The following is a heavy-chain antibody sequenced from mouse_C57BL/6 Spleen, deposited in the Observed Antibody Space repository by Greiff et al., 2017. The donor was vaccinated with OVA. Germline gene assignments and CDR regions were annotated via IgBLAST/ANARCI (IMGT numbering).Heavy chain of an antibody. CDR2: ISSGSSTL. V-gene: IGHV5-17*01. CDR3: ATYDGYHYAMDY. J-gene: IGHJ4*01. CDR1: GFTFSDYG. Sequence: EVHLVESGGGLVKPGGSLKLSCAASGFTFSDYGMHWVRQAPEKGLEWVAYISSGSSTLYYADTVKGRFTISRDNAKNTLFLQMTRLRSEDTAMYYCATYDGYHYAMDYWGQGTSVTVSS. D-gene: IGHD2-3*01.